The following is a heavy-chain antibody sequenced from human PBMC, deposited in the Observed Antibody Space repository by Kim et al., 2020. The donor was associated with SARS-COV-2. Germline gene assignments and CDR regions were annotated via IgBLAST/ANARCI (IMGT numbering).Heavy chain of an antibody. CDR2: IYYSGTT. Sequence: SETLSLTCTVSGGSITTSSYFWGWIRQPPGKGLEWIGAIYYSGTTYYNPSLKSRLTISIDTSKNQFSLKLSSVTAADTAVYYCAGQEALTAVRPAWFDPWGQGTLVTVSS. D-gene: IGHD6-6*01. CDR3: AGQEALTAVRPAWFDP. V-gene: IGHV4-39*01. J-gene: IGHJ5*02. CDR1: GGSITTSSYF.